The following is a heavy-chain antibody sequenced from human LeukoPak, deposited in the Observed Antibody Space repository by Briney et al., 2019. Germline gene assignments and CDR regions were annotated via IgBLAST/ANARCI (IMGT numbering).Heavy chain of an antibody. CDR3: ASSPLPPYYFDY. Sequence: GGSLRLSCATSGFTFNTYWMTWVRQAPGKGLEWVANIKQDGSEKNYVDSVKGRFTISRDNAKHSLYLQMNSLRAEDTAVYYCASSPLPPYYFDYWGQGNLVTVSS. V-gene: IGHV3-7*01. CDR1: GFTFNTYW. J-gene: IGHJ4*02. CDR2: IKQDGSEK.